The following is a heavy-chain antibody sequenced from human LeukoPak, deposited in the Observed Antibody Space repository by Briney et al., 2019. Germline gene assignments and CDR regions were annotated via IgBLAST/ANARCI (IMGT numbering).Heavy chain of an antibody. V-gene: IGHV1-69*04. CDR3: AREVQYYYDSSGYYYLY. CDR2: IIPILGIA. Sequence: SVKVSCKASGGTFSSYAISWVRQAPGQGLEWMGSIIPILGIANYAQKFQGRVTITADKSTSTAYMELSSLRAEDTAVYYCAREVQYYYDSSGYYYLYWGQGTLVTVSS. D-gene: IGHD3-22*01. J-gene: IGHJ4*02. CDR1: GGTFSSYA.